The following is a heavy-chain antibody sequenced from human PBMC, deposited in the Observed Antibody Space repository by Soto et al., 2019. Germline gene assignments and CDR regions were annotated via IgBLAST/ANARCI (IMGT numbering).Heavy chain of an antibody. CDR2: IYHSGST. D-gene: IGHD2-2*01. J-gene: IGHJ6*02. CDR1: GYSISSAYY. Sequence: SETLSLTCAVSGYSISSAYYWGWIRQPPGKGLEWIGSIYHSGSTYYNPSLKSRVTISVDTSKNQFSLKLSSLTAADTAAYYCASPTGVPAATNYGMDVWGQGTTVTAP. CDR3: ASPTGVPAATNYGMDV. V-gene: IGHV4-38-2*01.